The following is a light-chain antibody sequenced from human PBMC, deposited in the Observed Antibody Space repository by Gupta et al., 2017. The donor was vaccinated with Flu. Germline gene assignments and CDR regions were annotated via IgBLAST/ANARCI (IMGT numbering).Light chain of an antibody. Sequence: PATLSVSPGETATLSCRASQRVSTDLAWYQQIPGQAPRLLVYGASTRATGIPARFTGSGSGTEFTLTISGLHSGDFAVYYCQQDVKWPGRFGQGTKVEIK. CDR2: GAS. J-gene: IGKJ1*01. CDR1: QRVSTD. V-gene: IGKV3-15*01. CDR3: QQDVKWPGR.